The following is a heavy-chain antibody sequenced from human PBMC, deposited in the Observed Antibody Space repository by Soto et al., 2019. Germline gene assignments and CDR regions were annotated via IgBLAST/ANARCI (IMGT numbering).Heavy chain of an antibody. CDR2: IYYSGST. J-gene: IGHJ5*02. V-gene: IGHV4-31*03. CDR3: ASLALTMVRKENGWFDP. CDR1: GGSISSGGYY. D-gene: IGHD3-10*01. Sequence: QVQLQESGPGLVKPSQTLSLTCTVSGGSISSGGYYWSWIRQYPGQGLEWIGYIYYSGSTYYNPYLKSRVIISVETSKNQFSLKLNSVTAADTAVYYCASLALTMVRKENGWFDPWGQGTLVTVST.